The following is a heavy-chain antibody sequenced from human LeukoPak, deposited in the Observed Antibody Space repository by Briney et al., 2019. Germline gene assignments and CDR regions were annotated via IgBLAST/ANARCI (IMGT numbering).Heavy chain of an antibody. J-gene: IGHJ4*02. D-gene: IGHD2-2*01. Sequence: KAGGSLRLSCAASGLIFSSHTMNWVRQAPGKGLEWVSSISSSSTYIDYADSVKGRFTISRDNAKNSMSLQMSSLRAEDTAVYYCAKDAPVNIVVVPAANSWGQGTLVTVSS. V-gene: IGHV3-21*04. CDR1: GLIFSSHT. CDR2: ISSSSTYI. CDR3: AKDAPVNIVVVPAANS.